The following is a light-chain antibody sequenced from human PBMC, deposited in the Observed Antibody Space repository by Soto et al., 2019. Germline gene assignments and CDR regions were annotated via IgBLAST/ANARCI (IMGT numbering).Light chain of an antibody. J-gene: IGKJ3*01. CDR3: QSYDSSLSGYV. CDR2: WAF. V-gene: IGKV4-1*01. CDR1: QSVLSRSDNRNY. Sequence: DIAMTQSPDSLAVSLGERATIDCKSSQSVLSRSDNRNYLAWYQQKPGHPPRLLFYWAFIREPGVPERFSGSKSGTSASLAITGLQAEDEADYYCQSYDSSLSGYVFGTGT.